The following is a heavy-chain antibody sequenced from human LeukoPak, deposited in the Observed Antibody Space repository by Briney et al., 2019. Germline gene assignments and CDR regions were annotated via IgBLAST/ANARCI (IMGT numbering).Heavy chain of an antibody. CDR1: GYSFTSYW. D-gene: IGHD6-19*01. V-gene: IGHV5-51*01. Sequence: GASLKISCKGSGYSFTSYWIGWVRQMPGKGLEWMGIIYPGDSDTRYSPSFQGQVTISADKSISTAYLQWSSLKASDTAMYYCARRLGSRQWLVTGWFDPWGQGTLVTVSS. CDR2: IYPGDSDT. CDR3: ARRLGSRQWLVTGWFDP. J-gene: IGHJ5*02.